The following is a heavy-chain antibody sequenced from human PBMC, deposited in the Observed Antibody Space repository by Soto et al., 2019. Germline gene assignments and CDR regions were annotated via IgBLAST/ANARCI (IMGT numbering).Heavy chain of an antibody. D-gene: IGHD6-13*01. Sequence: QVQLVQSGGELKKPGASVKVSCKASGYTFTNYAISWVRQAPGRGLEWMGWVNTYNGNPNYPQIFQGRVTMTTDTSTGTAYMELRSLKSDDSAIYYCVRDSQYSTSWQRFDSWGQGTLVTVSS. V-gene: IGHV1-18*01. CDR2: VNTYNGNP. CDR1: GYTFTNYA. J-gene: IGHJ4*02. CDR3: VRDSQYSTSWQRFDS.